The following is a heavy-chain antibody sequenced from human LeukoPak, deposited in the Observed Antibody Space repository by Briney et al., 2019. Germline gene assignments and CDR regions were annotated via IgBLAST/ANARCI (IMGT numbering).Heavy chain of an antibody. CDR2: IYYSGST. Sequence: PSETLSLTCTVSGGSISSYYWGWIRQPPGKGLEWIGYIYYSGSTNYNPSLKSRVTISVDTSKNQFSLKLSSVTAADTAVYYCARHHAAAGYYYYGMDVWGQGTTVTVSS. J-gene: IGHJ6*02. CDR1: GGSISSYY. CDR3: ARHHAAAGYYYYGMDV. V-gene: IGHV4-59*08. D-gene: IGHD6-13*01.